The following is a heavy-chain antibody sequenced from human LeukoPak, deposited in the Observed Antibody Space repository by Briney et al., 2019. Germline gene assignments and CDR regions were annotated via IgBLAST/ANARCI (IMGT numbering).Heavy chain of an antibody. D-gene: IGHD3-22*01. CDR3: ARAMLDDSSGYYLDY. Sequence: GESLKISCKGSGYIFTSYWIGWVRQMPGKGLEWMGIIYPGDSDTRYSPSFQGQVTISADKSISTAYLQSSSLKASDTAMYYCARAMLDDSSGYYLDYWGQGTLVTVSS. J-gene: IGHJ4*02. V-gene: IGHV5-51*01. CDR1: GYIFTSYW. CDR2: IYPGDSDT.